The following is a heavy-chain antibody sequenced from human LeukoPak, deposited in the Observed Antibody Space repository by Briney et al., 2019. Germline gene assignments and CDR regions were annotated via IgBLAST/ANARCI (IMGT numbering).Heavy chain of an antibody. CDR3: ARDVHPDSSGSHDAFDI. J-gene: IGHJ3*02. CDR1: GFTFSSYA. D-gene: IGHD3-22*01. Sequence: PGGSLRLSCAASGFTFSSYAMSWVRQAPGKGLEWVSAISGSGGSTYYADSVKGRFTISRDNSKNTLYLQMNSLRAEDTAVYYCARDVHPDSSGSHDAFDIWGQGTMVTVSS. CDR2: ISGSGGST. V-gene: IGHV3-23*01.